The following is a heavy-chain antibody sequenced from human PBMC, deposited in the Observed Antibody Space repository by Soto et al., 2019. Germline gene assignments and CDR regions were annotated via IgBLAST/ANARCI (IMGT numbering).Heavy chain of an antibody. CDR3: ATGVDVHGSGSRDLSGR. CDR1: SDSVSSGSFY. Sequence: SETLSLTCTVSSDSVSSGSFYWSWIRQPPXRGLQWIGNINHSGRTNYNPSLESRATISGDRSKKQFSLKLKSVTAADTAVYYGATGVDVHGSGSRDLSGRWGQGTLVTVSS. D-gene: IGHD3-10*01. V-gene: IGHV4-61*01. J-gene: IGHJ1*01. CDR2: INHSGRT.